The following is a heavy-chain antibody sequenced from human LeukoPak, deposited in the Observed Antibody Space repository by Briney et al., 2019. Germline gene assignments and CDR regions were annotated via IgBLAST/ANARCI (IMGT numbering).Heavy chain of an antibody. D-gene: IGHD3-22*01. J-gene: IGHJ4*02. Sequence: GGSLRPSCTASGFTFSNYAMTWVRQAPGKGLEWVSSISGTGGRTYSADSVKGRFTISRDYSNNTVYLQMNSLRAEDTAVYYCVKEGEVVITHRFDSWGQGTLVTVSS. CDR1: GFTFSNYA. CDR3: VKEGEVVITHRFDS. CDR2: ISGTGGRT. V-gene: IGHV3-23*01.